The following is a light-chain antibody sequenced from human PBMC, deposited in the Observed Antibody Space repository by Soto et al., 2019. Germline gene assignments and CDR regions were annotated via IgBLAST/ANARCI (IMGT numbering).Light chain of an antibody. CDR1: QSVSSY. CDR3: QQYGSSLTWT. CDR2: DAS. Sequence: EIVLTQSPATLSLSRGERATLSCRASQSVSSYLAWYQQKPAQAPRLLIYDASNRPTGIPDRFSGSRSGTDFTLTNSRLEPEDFAVYYCQQYGSSLTWTFGQGTKVDIK. J-gene: IGKJ1*01. V-gene: IGKV3-20*01.